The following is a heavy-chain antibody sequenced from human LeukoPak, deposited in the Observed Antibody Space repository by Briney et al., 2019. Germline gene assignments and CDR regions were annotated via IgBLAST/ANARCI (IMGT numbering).Heavy chain of an antibody. CDR3: ARESSGIAATDKIDH. J-gene: IGHJ4*02. CDR2: FTSMSRTI. CDR1: GFTFSSYS. D-gene: IGHD6-13*01. Sequence: PGGSLRLSCAASGFTFSSYSMNWVRQAPGKGLEWVSSFTSMSRTIYYADSVKGRFTISRDDAKESLYLQMNSLRAEDTAIYYCARESSGIAATDKIDHWGQGALVTVSS. V-gene: IGHV3-21*01.